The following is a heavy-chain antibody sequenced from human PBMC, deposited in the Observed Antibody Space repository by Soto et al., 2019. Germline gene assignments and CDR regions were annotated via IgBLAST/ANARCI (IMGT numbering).Heavy chain of an antibody. CDR2: ISGSGGNT. V-gene: IGHV3-23*01. CDR3: AKGSRGGSYGYFDY. CDR1: GFTLSSYA. D-gene: IGHD1-26*01. J-gene: IGHJ4*02. Sequence: ESVGGLVQPGGSLRLSCAASGFTLSSYAMTWVRQAPGKGLEWVSGISGSGGNTYYADSVKGRFTISRDNSQNTLYLQMNSLRAEDTALYYCAKGSRGGSYGYFDYWGQGTLVTVSS.